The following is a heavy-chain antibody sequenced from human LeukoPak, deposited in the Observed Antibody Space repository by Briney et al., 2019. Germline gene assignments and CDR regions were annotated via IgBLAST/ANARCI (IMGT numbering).Heavy chain of an antibody. D-gene: IGHD2-2*01. V-gene: IGHV3-48*01. CDR1: GFTFSSHS. Sequence: GGSLRLSCAASGFTFSSHSMPWVRQAPGKELEWVSYISGGSTTIYYADSVKGRFTISRDNAKNSLFLQMNSLRAEDTAVYYCARGGCSSTSCYYMDVWGEGTTVTVSS. J-gene: IGHJ6*03. CDR2: ISGGSTTI. CDR3: ARGGCSSTSCYYMDV.